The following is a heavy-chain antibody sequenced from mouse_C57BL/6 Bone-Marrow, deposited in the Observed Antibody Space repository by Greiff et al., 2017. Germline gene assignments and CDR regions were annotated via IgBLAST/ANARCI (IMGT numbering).Heavy chain of an antibody. CDR2: IYPRSGNT. J-gene: IGHJ3*01. D-gene: IGHD1-1*01. CDR3: AREDYYGSSYEAY. Sequence: QVQLQQSGAELARPGASVKLSCKASGYTFTSYGISWVKQRTGQGLEWIGEIYPRSGNTYYNEKFKGKATLTADKSSRTAYMELRSLTSEDSAVYFCAREDYYGSSYEAYWGQGTLVTVSA. CDR1: GYTFTSYG. V-gene: IGHV1-81*01.